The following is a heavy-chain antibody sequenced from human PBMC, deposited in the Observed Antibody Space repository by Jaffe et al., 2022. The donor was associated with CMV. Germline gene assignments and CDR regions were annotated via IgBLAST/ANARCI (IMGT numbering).Heavy chain of an antibody. D-gene: IGHD3-16*01. J-gene: IGHJ4*02. CDR1: GGSISSYY. CDR2: IYYSGST. V-gene: IGHV4-59*08. CDR3: ARTSSRGVFDY. Sequence: QVQLQESGPGLVKPSETLSLTCTVSGGSISSYYWSWIRQPPGKGLEWIGYIYYSGSTNYNPSLKSRVTISVDTSKNQFSLKLSSVTAADTAVYYCARTSSRGVFDYWGQGTLVTVSS.